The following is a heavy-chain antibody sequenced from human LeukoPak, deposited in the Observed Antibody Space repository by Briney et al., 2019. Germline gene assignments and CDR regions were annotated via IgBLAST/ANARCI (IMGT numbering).Heavy chain of an antibody. V-gene: IGHV4-59*01. CDR2: IYYSGST. J-gene: IGHJ4*02. CDR3: ARDRGSSIAARELFFDY. CDR1: GGSISSYY. Sequence: SETLSLTCTVSGGSISSYYWSWIRQPPGKGLEWIGYIYYSGSTNYNPSLKSRVTISVDTSKNQFSLKLSSVTAADTAVYYCARDRGSSIAARELFFDYWGQGTLVTVSS. D-gene: IGHD6-6*01.